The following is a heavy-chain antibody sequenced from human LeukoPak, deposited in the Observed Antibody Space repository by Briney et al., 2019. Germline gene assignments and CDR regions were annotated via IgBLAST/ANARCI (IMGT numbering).Heavy chain of an antibody. D-gene: IGHD2-15*01. CDR3: ARGSYCSGGNCYPETFDI. V-gene: IGHV3-74*01. J-gene: IGHJ3*02. CDR2: INSDGSRT. Sequence: PGGSLRLSCAAYGFTFSSNWMHWVRQAPGKGLVWVSRINSDGSRTSYADSVKGRFTISRDNAKNTLYLQMNSLRAEDTAVYYCARGSYCSGGNCYPETFDIWGQGTMVTVSS. CDR1: GFTFSSNW.